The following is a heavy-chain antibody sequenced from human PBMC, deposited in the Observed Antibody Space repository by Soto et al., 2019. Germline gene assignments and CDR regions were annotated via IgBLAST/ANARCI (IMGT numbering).Heavy chain of an antibody. J-gene: IGHJ3*02. CDR3: AKDIVESIAVAFDI. Sequence: HPGGSLRLSCAASGFTFDDYAMHWVRQAPGKGLEWVSGISWNSGSIGYADSVKGRFTISRDNAKNSLYLQMNSLRAEDTALYYCAKDIVESIAVAFDIWGQGTMVTVSS. V-gene: IGHV3-9*01. CDR2: ISWNSGSI. D-gene: IGHD6-19*01. CDR1: GFTFDDYA.